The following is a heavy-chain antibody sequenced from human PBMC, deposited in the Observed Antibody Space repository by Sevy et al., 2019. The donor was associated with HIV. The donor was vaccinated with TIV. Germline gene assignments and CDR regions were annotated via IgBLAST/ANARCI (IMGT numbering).Heavy chain of an antibody. J-gene: IGHJ3*01. Sequence: SETLSLTCSVSGGSVSNPNYYWGWIRQPPGKGLEWIGSIYYSGATSYNPSLESRVTTSVDTSNNRFSLILTSVTAADTAVYYCARSQHFSGDYADYAFDVWGQETMVTVSS. CDR2: IYYSGAT. V-gene: IGHV4-39*01. CDR1: GGSVSNPNYY. D-gene: IGHD4-17*01. CDR3: ARSQHFSGDYADYAFDV.